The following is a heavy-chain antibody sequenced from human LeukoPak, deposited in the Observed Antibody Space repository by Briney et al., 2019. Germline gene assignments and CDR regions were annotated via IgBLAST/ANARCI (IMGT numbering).Heavy chain of an antibody. D-gene: IGHD1-26*01. CDR3: AREVNWGVGATDYYYGMDV. J-gene: IGHJ6*02. Sequence: GASVKVSCKASGGTFSSYAISWVRQAPGQELEWMGGIIPIFGTANYAQKFQGRVTITADESTSTAYMELSSLRSEDTAVYYCAREVNWGVGATDYYYGMDVWGQGTTVTVSS. CDR2: IIPIFGTA. CDR1: GGTFSSYA. V-gene: IGHV1-69*13.